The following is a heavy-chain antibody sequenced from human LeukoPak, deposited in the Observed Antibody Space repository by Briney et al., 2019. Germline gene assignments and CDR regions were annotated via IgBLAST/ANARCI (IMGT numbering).Heavy chain of an antibody. J-gene: IGHJ4*02. D-gene: IGHD3-10*01. CDR2: INPNSGGT. Sequence: GASVKVSCKASGYTFTGYYMHWVRQAPGQGLEWMGWINPNSGGTNYAQKFQGRVTMTRDTSISTAYMELSRLRSDDTAVYYCAREPGYGSGEFDYWGQGTLVTVSS. CDR3: AREPGYGSGEFDY. CDR1: GYTFTGYY. V-gene: IGHV1-2*02.